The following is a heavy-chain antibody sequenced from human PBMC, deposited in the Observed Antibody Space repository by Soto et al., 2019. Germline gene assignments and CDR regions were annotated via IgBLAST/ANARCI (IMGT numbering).Heavy chain of an antibody. CDR1: GYTFTSYA. CDR3: ARDMGFGLSDY. CDR2: INADNGNT. J-gene: IGHJ4*02. V-gene: IGHV1-3*01. D-gene: IGHD3-10*01. Sequence: ASVKVSCKASGYTFTSYAMDWVRQAPGQMLEWMGWINADNGNTKYSQKFQGRVTITRDTFASTAYMELSSLRSEDTAVYYCARDMGFGLSDYWGQGTLVTVSS.